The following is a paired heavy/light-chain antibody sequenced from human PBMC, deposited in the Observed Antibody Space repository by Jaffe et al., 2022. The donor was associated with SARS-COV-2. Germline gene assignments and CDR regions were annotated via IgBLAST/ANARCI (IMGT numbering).Light chain of an antibody. V-gene: IGKV3-11*01. J-gene: IGKJ4*01. CDR3: QQRSNWPKLT. Sequence: EIVLTQSPATLSLSPGERATLSCRASQSVSSYLAWYQQKPGQAPRLLIYDASNRATGIPARFSGSGSGTDFTLTISSLEPEDFAVYYCQQRSNWPKLTFGGGTKVEIK. CDR1: QSVSSY. CDR2: DAS.
Heavy chain of an antibody. CDR3: ALLAKDRAEVWELLPEYAFDI. V-gene: IGHV3-9*01. CDR1: GFTFDDYA. D-gene: IGHD1-26*01. J-gene: IGHJ3*02. CDR2: ISWNSGSI. Sequence: EVQLVESGGGLVQPGRSLRLSCAASGFTFDDYAMHWVRQAPGKGLEWVSGISWNSGSIGYADSVKGRFTISRDNAKNSLYLQMNSLRAEDTALYYCALLAKDRAEVWELLPEYAFDIWGQGTMVTVSS.